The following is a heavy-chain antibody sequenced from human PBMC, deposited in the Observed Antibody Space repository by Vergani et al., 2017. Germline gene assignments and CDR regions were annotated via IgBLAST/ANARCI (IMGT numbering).Heavy chain of an antibody. CDR1: GFTFSSYG. V-gene: IGHV3-33*01. CDR2: IWYDGSNK. D-gene: IGHD6-13*01. CDR3: ARSYSSSWYGGWAQPNYYYYYGMDV. J-gene: IGHJ6*02. Sequence: QVQLVESGGGVVQPGRSLRLSCAASGFTFSSYGMHWVRQAPGKGLEWVAVIWYDGSNKYYADSVKGRFTISRDNSKNTLYLQMNSLRADDTAVYYCARSYSSSWYGGWAQPNYYYYYGMDVWGQGTTVTVSS.